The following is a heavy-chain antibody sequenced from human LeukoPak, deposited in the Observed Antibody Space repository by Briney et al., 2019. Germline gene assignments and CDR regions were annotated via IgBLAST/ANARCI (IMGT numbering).Heavy chain of an antibody. J-gene: IGHJ5*02. CDR2: IYYTGTT. CDR3: ARHSKIVLATGWFDP. D-gene: IGHD3-16*02. V-gene: IGHV4-39*01. CDR1: GDSLTTSFYF. Sequence: KPSETLSLTCSVSGDSLTTSFYFWGWVRQPPGKALEWIGSIYYTGTTYYNPSLKNRVIISEDTSKNQFYLQMTSVTAADTALYFCARHSKIVLATGWFDPWGLGVLVTVSS.